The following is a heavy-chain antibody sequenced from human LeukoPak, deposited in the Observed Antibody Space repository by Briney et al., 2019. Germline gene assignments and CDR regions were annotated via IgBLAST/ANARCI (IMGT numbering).Heavy chain of an antibody. CDR2: IYTSGSP. CDR1: SGSISSYD. J-gene: IGHJ2*01. D-gene: IGHD6-13*01. V-gene: IGHV4-4*07. Sequence: PSETLSLTCTVSSGSISSYDWSWIRQPAGKGLEWIGRIYTSGSPNYNPSLKSRVTMSVDTSKNQFSLKLSSVTAADTAVCYCARLTSSWYQDWYFDLWGRGTLVTVSS. CDR3: ARLTSSWYQDWYFDL.